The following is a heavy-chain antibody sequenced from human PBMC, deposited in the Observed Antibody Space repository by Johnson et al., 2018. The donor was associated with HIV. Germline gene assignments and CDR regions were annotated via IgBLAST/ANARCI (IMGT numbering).Heavy chain of an antibody. CDR3: AREIIAARPSAFDI. Sequence: VQLVESGGGLVQPGGSLRLSCAASGFTVSSNYMTWVRQAPGKGLEWVSILYSGGSTYYADSVKGRFTISREHAKNSLYLQMNSLRVGDTAVYYCAREIIAARPSAFDIWGQGTMVTVSS. V-gene: IGHV3-66*01. D-gene: IGHD6-6*01. J-gene: IGHJ3*02. CDR1: GFTVSSNY. CDR2: LYSGGST.